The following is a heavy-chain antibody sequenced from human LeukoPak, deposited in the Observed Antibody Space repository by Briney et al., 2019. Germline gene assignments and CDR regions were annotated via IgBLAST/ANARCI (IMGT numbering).Heavy chain of an antibody. Sequence: GGLRLSCAASGFIFSSYGMSWVRQAPGKGLEWVSAISGSGGSTYYADSVKGRSTISRDNSKNTLYLQMNNLRAEDTAVYYCAKTRGSGPFDYWGQGTLVTVSS. J-gene: IGHJ4*02. CDR1: GFIFSSYG. D-gene: IGHD3-10*01. CDR3: AKTRGSGPFDY. V-gene: IGHV3-23*01. CDR2: ISGSGGST.